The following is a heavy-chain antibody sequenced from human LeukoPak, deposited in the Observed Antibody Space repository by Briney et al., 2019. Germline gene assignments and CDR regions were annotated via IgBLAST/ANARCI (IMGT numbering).Heavy chain of an antibody. J-gene: IGHJ4*02. D-gene: IGHD4-17*01. V-gene: IGHV3-21*01. CDR2: ISSSSSYI. CDR3: ARDKSYGDNYFDY. Sequence: PGGSLTLSCAASGFTFSSYSMNWVRQAPGKGLEWFSSISSSSSYIYYADSVKGRFTISRDNAKTSLYLQMNSLRAEDTAVYYCARDKSYGDNYFDYWGQGTLVTVSS. CDR1: GFTFSSYS.